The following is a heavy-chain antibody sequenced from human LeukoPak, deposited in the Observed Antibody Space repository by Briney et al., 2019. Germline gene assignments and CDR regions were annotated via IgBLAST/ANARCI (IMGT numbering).Heavy chain of an antibody. CDR3: ARMLWFGESPGDPDP. Sequence: ASVKVSCKASGYTFTGYYMHWVRQAPGQGLEWMGRINPNSGGTNYAQKFQGRVTTTRDTSISTAYMELSRLRADDTAVYYCARMLWFGESPGDPDPWGQGTLVTVSS. CDR1: GYTFTGYY. V-gene: IGHV1-2*06. D-gene: IGHD3-10*01. CDR2: INPNSGGT. J-gene: IGHJ5*02.